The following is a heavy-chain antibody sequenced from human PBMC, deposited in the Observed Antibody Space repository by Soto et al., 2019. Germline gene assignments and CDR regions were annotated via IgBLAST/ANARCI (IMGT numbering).Heavy chain of an antibody. CDR2: IYATGTT. J-gene: IGHJ5*02. V-gene: IGHV4-4*07. CDR3: VRDGTKTLRDWVDP. D-gene: IGHD1-1*01. Sequence: QVQLQESGPGLVKPSETLSLTCTVSGASISGFYWSWIRKSAGKGLEWIGRIYATGTTDYNPSLKSRVMMSVDTSKKQFTPNLRSVPAADTAGYYCVRDGTKTLRDWVDPWGQGISVTVSS. CDR1: GASISGFY.